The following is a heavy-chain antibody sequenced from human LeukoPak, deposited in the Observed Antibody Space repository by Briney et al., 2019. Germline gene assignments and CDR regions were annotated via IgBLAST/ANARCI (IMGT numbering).Heavy chain of an antibody. CDR1: GFTVSSTA. D-gene: IGHD6-6*01. J-gene: IGHJ4*02. Sequence: GGSLTLSCAASGFTVSSTAMTWVRQAPGKGLEWISTIRSNGDTAYNADSVKGRFTISRDDAKNSLYLHMNSLRVEDTAVYYCARLYSSSSGLRASDYWGQGTLVTVSS. V-gene: IGHV3-48*03. CDR3: ARLYSSSSGLRASDY. CDR2: IRSNGDTA.